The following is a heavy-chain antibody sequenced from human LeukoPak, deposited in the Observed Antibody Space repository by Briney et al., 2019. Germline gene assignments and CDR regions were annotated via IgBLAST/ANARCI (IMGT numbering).Heavy chain of an antibody. CDR2: ISGSGGST. CDR1: GFTFSSYA. CDR3: AKVGRYYYDSSGYFDY. Sequence: GGSLGLSCAASGFTFSSYAMSWVRQAPGKGLEWVSAISGSGGSTYYADSVKGRFTISRDNSKNTLYLQMNSLRAEDTAVYYCAKVGRYYYDSSGYFDYWGQGTLVTVSS. J-gene: IGHJ4*02. D-gene: IGHD3-22*01. V-gene: IGHV3-23*01.